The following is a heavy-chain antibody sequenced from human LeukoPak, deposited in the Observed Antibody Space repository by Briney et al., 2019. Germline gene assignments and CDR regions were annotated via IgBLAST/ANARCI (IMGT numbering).Heavy chain of an antibody. J-gene: IGHJ4*02. CDR1: GFTFSSYG. CDR2: ISYDGSNK. Sequence: GRSLRLSCAASGFTFSSYGMHWVRQAPGKGLEWVAVISYDGSNKYYADSVKGRFTISRDNSKNTLYLQMNSLRAEDTAVYYCARVRALWAYYFDYWGQGTLVTVSS. D-gene: IGHD4-17*01. V-gene: IGHV3-30*19. CDR3: ARVRALWAYYFDY.